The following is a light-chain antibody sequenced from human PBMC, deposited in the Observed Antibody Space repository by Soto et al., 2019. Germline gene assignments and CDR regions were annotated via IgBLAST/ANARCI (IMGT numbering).Light chain of an antibody. CDR1: QSISSW. CDR3: QQYNSSSVT. CDR2: DAS. Sequence: DIQMTQSPSTLSASVGDRCTITCRASQSISSWLAWYQQKPGKAPKLLIYDASSLESEVPSRFSGSGSGTEFTLTISSLQPDDFATYYCQQYNSSSVTFGQGTKVDIK. V-gene: IGKV1-5*01. J-gene: IGKJ1*01.